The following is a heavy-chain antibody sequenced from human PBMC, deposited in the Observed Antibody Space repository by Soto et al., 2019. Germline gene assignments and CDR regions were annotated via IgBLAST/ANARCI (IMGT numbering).Heavy chain of an antibody. D-gene: IGHD6-19*01. Sequence: GGSLRLSCAASGFTFSSYAMHWVRQAPGKGLEWVAVISYDGSNKYYADSVKGRFTISRDNSKNTLYLQMNSLRAEDTAVYYCARVGEAGQWLDYFDYWGQGTLVTVSS. CDR3: ARVGEAGQWLDYFDY. J-gene: IGHJ4*02. CDR2: ISYDGSNK. CDR1: GFTFSSYA. V-gene: IGHV3-30-3*01.